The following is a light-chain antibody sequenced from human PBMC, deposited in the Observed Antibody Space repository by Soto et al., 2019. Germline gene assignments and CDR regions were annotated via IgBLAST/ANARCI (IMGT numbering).Light chain of an antibody. J-gene: IGKJ1*01. CDR3: QQRSNWPRT. Sequence: LSPGEXATXSXXXXXXVSSYLAWYQQNPGQAPRLLIYDASNRATGIPARFSGSGSGTDFTLTISSLEPEDFAVYYCQQRSNWPRTFGQGTKVEIK. CDR1: XXVSSY. V-gene: IGKV3-11*01. CDR2: DAS.